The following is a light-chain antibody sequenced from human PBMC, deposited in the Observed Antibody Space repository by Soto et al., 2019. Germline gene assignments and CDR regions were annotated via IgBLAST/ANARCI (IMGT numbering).Light chain of an antibody. J-gene: IGLJ1*01. V-gene: IGLV2-14*01. Sequence: QSALTQPASVSGSPGQSITISCTGASSDVGGFNYVSWYQQHPDKAPKLIIYVVSNRPSGVSNRFSGSKSGNTPSLTISGLQAEDEADYYCSSYTSSDTPYVFGTGTKLTVL. CDR3: SSYTSSDTPYV. CDR1: SSDVGGFNY. CDR2: VVS.